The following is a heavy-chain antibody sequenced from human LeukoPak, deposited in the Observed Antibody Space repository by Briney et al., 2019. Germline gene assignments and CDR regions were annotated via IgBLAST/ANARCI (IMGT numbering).Heavy chain of an antibody. CDR1: GYTFTGYY. J-gene: IGHJ4*02. Sequence: ASVKVSCKASGYTFTGYYMHWARQAPGQGLEWMGWINPNSGGTNYAQKFQGRVTMTRDTSISTAYMELSRLRSDDTAVYYCARSLRYYGSGMGGYWGQGTLVTVSS. CDR3: ARSLRYYGSGMGGY. D-gene: IGHD3-10*01. V-gene: IGHV1-2*02. CDR2: INPNSGGT.